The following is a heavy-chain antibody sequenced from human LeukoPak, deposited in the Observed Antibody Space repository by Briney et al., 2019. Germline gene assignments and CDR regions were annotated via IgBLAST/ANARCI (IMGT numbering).Heavy chain of an antibody. V-gene: IGHV4-39*01. CDR3: ASLRLSSGSLEFDY. CDR1: GGSISSTNYY. D-gene: IGHD6-19*01. Sequence: SETLSPTCTVSGGSISSTNYYWGWIRQPPGKGLEWIGSIYYSGSTYYNPFLKSRVTISVDTSKNQFSLKLSSMTAADTAVHYCASLRLSSGSLEFDYWGQGTLVTVSS. J-gene: IGHJ4*02. CDR2: IYYSGST.